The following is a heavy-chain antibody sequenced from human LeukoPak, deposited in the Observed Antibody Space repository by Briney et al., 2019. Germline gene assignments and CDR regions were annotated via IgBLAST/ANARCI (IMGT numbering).Heavy chain of an antibody. Sequence: GGSLRLSCAVSGFTFSSYWMSWVRQAPGKGLEWVANIKQDGSEKYYLDFVKGRFTISRDNAKNSEYLQMNSLRVEDTAVYYCARASSYQLLGGGCDYWGQGTLVTVSS. CDR3: ARASSYQLLGGGCDY. J-gene: IGHJ4*02. CDR1: GFTFSSYW. V-gene: IGHV3-7*04. CDR2: IKQDGSEK. D-gene: IGHD2-2*01.